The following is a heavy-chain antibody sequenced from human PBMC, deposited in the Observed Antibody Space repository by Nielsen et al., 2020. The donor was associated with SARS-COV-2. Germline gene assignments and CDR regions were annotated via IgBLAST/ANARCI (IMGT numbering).Heavy chain of an antibody. CDR1: GFSLTTSGVG. V-gene: IGHV2-5*02. CDR3: VYTSDSSGWYDYYYGMNV. D-gene: IGHD6-19*01. Sequence: SGPTLVKPTQTLTLTCTFSGFSLTTSGVGVGWIRQPPGKVLEWLALIYWDDYTRYSPSLRTRLTITKDASKNEAVLTMTNMDPVDTATYFCVYTSDSSGWYDYYYGMNVWGQGTTVTVSS. J-gene: IGHJ6*02. CDR2: IYWDDYT.